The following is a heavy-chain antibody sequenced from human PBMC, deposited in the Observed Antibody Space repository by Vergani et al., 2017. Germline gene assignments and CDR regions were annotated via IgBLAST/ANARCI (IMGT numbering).Heavy chain of an antibody. CDR3: AKNYNKMGALHY. Sequence: EVRLLESGGGLVQPGGSLRLSCAASGFTFNIYAMSWVRQAPGKGLEWVSTINYTGGRTYYADSVTGRFTISSDNSKNTLFLQLKTLRAEDTGVYYCAKNYNKMGALHYWGQGTLVAVSS. CDR2: INYTGGRT. CDR1: GFTFNIYA. D-gene: IGHD3-22*01. J-gene: IGHJ4*02. V-gene: IGHV3-23*01.